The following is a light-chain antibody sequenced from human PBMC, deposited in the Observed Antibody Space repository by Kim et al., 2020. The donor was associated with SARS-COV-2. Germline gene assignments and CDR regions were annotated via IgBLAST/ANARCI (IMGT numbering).Light chain of an antibody. J-gene: IGKJ4*01. Sequence: PGERATLSCRASQSVSSTYLAWYHQKPGQAPRLLIYGGSTRATGIPDRFSGTGSETDFTLTISRLEPEDFAVYYCQQYYSSPLTFGGGTKV. CDR3: QQYYSSPLT. CDR2: GGS. V-gene: IGKV3-20*01. CDR1: QSVSSTY.